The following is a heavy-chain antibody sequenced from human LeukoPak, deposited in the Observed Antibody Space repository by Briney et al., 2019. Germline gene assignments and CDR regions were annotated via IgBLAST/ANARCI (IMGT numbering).Heavy chain of an antibody. CDR3: ARAVYYDFWSGTYYYFDY. V-gene: IGHV1-69*05. CDR2: IIPIFGTA. D-gene: IGHD3-3*01. J-gene: IGHJ4*02. CDR1: GGTFSSYA. Sequence: GASVKVSCKASGGTFSSYAISWVRQAPGQGLEWMGGIIPIFGTANYAQKFQGRVTMTTDTSTSTAYMELRSLRSDDTAVYYCARAVYYDFWSGTYYYFDYWGQGTLVTVSS.